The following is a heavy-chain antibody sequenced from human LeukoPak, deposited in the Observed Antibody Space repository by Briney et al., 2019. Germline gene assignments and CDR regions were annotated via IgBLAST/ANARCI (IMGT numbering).Heavy chain of an antibody. J-gene: IGHJ5*02. CDR2: INHSGST. CDR1: GGSFSGYY. D-gene: IGHD6-25*01. CDR3: ARGLLSGGNWFDP. V-gene: IGHV4-34*01. Sequence: KPSETLSLTCGVYGGSFSGYYWSWLRQPPGKGLEWIGEINHSGSTNYNPSLKSRVTISVDTSKNQFSLKLSSVTAADTAMYYCARGLLSGGNWFDPWGQGTLVTVSS.